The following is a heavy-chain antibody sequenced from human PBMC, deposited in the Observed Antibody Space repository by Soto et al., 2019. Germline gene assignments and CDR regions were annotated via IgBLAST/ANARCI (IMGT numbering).Heavy chain of an antibody. V-gene: IGHV4-4*07. CDR3: ARGATRSAARATY. CDR2: IYSSGSA. Sequence: VRLQESGPGLVEPSETLSLTCSVSGDSINNYYWSWIRQPAGKGLEWIGRIYSSGSANYNPSHKTRGTMSVDTSKNHVFLSVTSGTAADSAVYFCARGATRSAARATYWGQG. J-gene: IGHJ4*02. D-gene: IGHD1-26*01. CDR1: GDSINNYY.